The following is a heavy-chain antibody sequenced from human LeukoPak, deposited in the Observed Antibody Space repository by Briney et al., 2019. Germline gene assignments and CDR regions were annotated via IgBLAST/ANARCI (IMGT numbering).Heavy chain of an antibody. CDR2: ISSGGGST. Sequence: GGSLRLSCAASGFTFSSYGMHWVRQAPGKGLEYVSAISSGGGSTYYANSVKGRFTNSRDNSKNTLYLQMNSLRAEDTAVYYCAKGSEYLWGSLESNYYYYMDVWGKGTTVTVSS. D-gene: IGHD3-16*01. CDR3: AKGSEYLWGSLESNYYYYMDV. CDR1: GFTFSSYG. J-gene: IGHJ6*03. V-gene: IGHV3-64*01.